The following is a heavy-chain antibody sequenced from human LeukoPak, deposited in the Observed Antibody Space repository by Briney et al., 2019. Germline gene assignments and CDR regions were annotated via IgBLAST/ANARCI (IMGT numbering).Heavy chain of an antibody. D-gene: IGHD3-10*01. Sequence: GESLKIACRASGYTFTSYWIGWVRQMPDQGLEWMAIIYPGADSDMRYSPSFQGQVTISFDRSINAAYLQWSSLKASDTAMYYCARNHYYGAGTYYNVFDALDFWGRGTMVTVSS. CDR3: ARNHYYGAGTYYNVFDALDF. CDR2: IYPGADSDM. CDR1: GYTFTSYW. V-gene: IGHV5-51*01. J-gene: IGHJ3*01.